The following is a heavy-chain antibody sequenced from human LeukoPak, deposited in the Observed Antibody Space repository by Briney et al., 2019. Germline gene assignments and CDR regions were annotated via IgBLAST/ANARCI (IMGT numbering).Heavy chain of an antibody. CDR2: ISAYNGNT. D-gene: IGHD4-17*01. Sequence: ASVKVSCKASGYTFTSYGISWVRQAPGQGLEWMGWISAYNGNTNYAQKLQGRVTMTTDTSTSTAYMELRSLRSDDTAVYYCASSSFTVTTGYFDYWGHGTLVSVSS. V-gene: IGHV1-18*01. CDR1: GYTFTSYG. CDR3: ASSSFTVTTGYFDY. J-gene: IGHJ4*01.